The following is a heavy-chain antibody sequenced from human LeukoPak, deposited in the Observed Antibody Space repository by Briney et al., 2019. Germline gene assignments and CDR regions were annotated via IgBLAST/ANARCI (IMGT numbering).Heavy chain of an antibody. CDR1: GFTFKSFS. D-gene: IGHD5-24*01. CDR3: AKAVEMATIWSAFDI. Sequence: GGSLRLSCGGSGFTFKSFSMHWVRQAPGKGLEWVSDISSNSGIKSYADSVKGRFTISRDNAKNTLYLQMNSLRAEDTAVYYCAKAVEMATIWSAFDIWGQGTMVTVSS. CDR2: ISSNSGIK. V-gene: IGHV3-48*01. J-gene: IGHJ3*02.